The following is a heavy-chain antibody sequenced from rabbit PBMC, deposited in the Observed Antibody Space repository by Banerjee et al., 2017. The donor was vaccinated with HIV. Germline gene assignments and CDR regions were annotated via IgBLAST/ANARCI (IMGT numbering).Heavy chain of an antibody. CDR3: ARPLATMTMALYL. J-gene: IGHJ4*01. Sequence: QEQLVESGGGLVQPGGSLKLSCKASGFDFSTYGVSWVRQAPGKGLEWIGYIDTVFGSTYYATWVNGRFTISSHNAQNTLYLQLNSLTAADTATYFCARPLATMTMALYLWGPGTLVTVS. CDR1: GFDFSTYG. CDR2: IDTVFGST. D-gene: IGHD2-1*01. V-gene: IGHV1S47*01.